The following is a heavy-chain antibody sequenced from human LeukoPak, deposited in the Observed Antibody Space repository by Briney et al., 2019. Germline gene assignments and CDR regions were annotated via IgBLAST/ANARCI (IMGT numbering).Heavy chain of an antibody. CDR2: IYYSGST. Sequence: SETLSLTCTVSGGSISSSSYYWGWIRQPPGKGLEWIGSIYYSGSTYYNPSLKSRVTISVDTSKNQFSLKLSSVTAADTAVYYCARDPTVTSPRYYYYGMDVWGQGTTVTVSS. V-gene: IGHV4-39*02. CDR1: GGSISSSSYY. D-gene: IGHD4-17*01. J-gene: IGHJ6*02. CDR3: ARDPTVTSPRYYYYGMDV.